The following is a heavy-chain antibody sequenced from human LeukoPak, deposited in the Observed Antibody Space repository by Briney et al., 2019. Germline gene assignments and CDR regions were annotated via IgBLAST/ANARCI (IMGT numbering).Heavy chain of an antibody. Sequence: PGGSLRLSCAASGFTFSSYSMSWVRQAPGKGLEWVSSNIHYADSMKGRFTISRVNAKNSLYLQMNSLRAEDTAVYYCAKDRVGAILYAFDIWGQGTMVTVSS. CDR3: AKDRVGAILYAFDI. CDR1: GFTFSSYS. D-gene: IGHD1-26*01. CDR2: NI. V-gene: IGHV3-21*04. J-gene: IGHJ3*02.